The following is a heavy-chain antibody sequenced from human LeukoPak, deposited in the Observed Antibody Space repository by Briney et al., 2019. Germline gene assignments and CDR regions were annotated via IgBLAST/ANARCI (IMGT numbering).Heavy chain of an antibody. CDR1: GFTVSSNY. CDR3: AREGFSSGWSAGYFQH. J-gene: IGHJ1*01. V-gene: IGHV3-53*01. CDR2: IYSGGST. Sequence: GGSLRLSCAASGFTVSSNYMSWVRQAPGKGLEWVSVIYSGGSTYYADSVKGRFTISGDNSKNTLYLQMNSLRAEDTAVYYCAREGFSSGWSAGYFQHWGQGTLVTVSS. D-gene: IGHD6-19*01.